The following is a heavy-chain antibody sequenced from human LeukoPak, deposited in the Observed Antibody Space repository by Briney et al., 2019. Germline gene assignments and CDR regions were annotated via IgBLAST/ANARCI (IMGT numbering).Heavy chain of an antibody. V-gene: IGHV3-30*18. D-gene: IGHD2-2*01. CDR3: AKDQWDIVVVPAAMEGGTLDY. Sequence: GGSLRLFCAASGFTFSSYGMHWVRQAPGKGLEWVAVISYDGSNKYYADSVKGRFTISRDNSKNTLYLQMNSLRAEDTAVYYCAKDQWDIVVVPAAMEGGTLDYWGQGTLVTVSS. CDR1: GFTFSSYG. CDR2: ISYDGSNK. J-gene: IGHJ4*02.